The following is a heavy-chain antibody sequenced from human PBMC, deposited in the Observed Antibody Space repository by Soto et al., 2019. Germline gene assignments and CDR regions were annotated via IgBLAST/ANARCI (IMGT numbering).Heavy chain of an antibody. D-gene: IGHD3-22*01. CDR3: ARGGVIVVGLDV. CDR2: VKTDGTNT. CDR1: GFTFSTYW. V-gene: IGHV3-74*01. J-gene: IGHJ6*02. Sequence: VQLVESGGGLVQPGGSLRLSCAGTGFTFSTYWMHWLRQVPGKRLEWVSRVKTDGTNTGYADSVKGRFTISGDNAKNTVYLEMNNLRADDTAVYYCARGGVIVVGLDVWGQGTTVTVSS.